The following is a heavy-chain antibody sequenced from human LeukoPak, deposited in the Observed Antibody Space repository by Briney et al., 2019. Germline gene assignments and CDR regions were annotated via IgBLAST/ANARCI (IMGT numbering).Heavy chain of an antibody. CDR3: AKSFGYCSSTSCYGGDY. CDR1: GFTFSSYW. V-gene: IGHV3-7*03. J-gene: IGHJ4*02. D-gene: IGHD2-2*01. Sequence: GGSLRLSCAASGFTFSSYWMSWVRQAPGKGLEWVANIKQDGSEKYYVDSVKGRFTISRDNAKNSLYLQMNSLRAEDTAVYYCAKSFGYCSSTSCYGGDYWGQGTLVTVSS. CDR2: IKQDGSEK.